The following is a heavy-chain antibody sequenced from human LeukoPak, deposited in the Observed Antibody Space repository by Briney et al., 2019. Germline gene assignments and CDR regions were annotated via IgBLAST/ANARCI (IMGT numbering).Heavy chain of an antibody. CDR1: GGTFSSYA. D-gene: IGHD2-2*02. V-gene: IGHV1-69*01. CDR3: ARAVPAAIRGNWFDP. J-gene: IGHJ5*02. CDR2: IIPIFGTA. Sequence: SVKVSCKASGGTFSSYAISWVRQAPGQGLEWMGGIIPIFGTANYAQKFQGRVTITADESTSTAYMEVSSLRSEDTAVYYCARAVPAAIRGNWFDPWGQGTLVTVSS.